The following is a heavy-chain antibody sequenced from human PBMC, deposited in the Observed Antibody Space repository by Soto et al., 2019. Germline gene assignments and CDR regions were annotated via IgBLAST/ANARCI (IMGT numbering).Heavy chain of an antibody. J-gene: IGHJ6*02. D-gene: IGHD4-17*01. CDR3: ASEYDYGDLNYYYYGMDV. CDR1: GFTFSSYS. Sequence: EVQLVESGGGLVQPGGSLRLSCAASGFTFSSYSVNWVRQAPGKGLEWVSYISSSSTIYYADSVKGRFTISRDNAKNSLYLQMNSLRDEDTAVYYCASEYDYGDLNYYYYGMDVWGQGTTVTVSS. V-gene: IGHV3-48*02. CDR2: ISSSSTI.